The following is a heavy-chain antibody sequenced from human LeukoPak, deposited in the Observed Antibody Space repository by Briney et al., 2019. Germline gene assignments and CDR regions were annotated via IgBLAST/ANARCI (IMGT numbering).Heavy chain of an antibody. D-gene: IGHD6-13*01. CDR2: MNPNSGNT. V-gene: IGHV1-8*02. CDR3: ARGLGYSSIWGDY. J-gene: IGHJ4*02. CDR1: GGTLSSYA. Sequence: ASVKVFCKASGGTLSSYAISWVRQAPGQGLEWMGWMNPNSGNTGYAQKFQGRVTMTRNTSISTAYMELSSLRSEDTAVYYCARGLGYSSIWGDYWGQGTLVTVSS.